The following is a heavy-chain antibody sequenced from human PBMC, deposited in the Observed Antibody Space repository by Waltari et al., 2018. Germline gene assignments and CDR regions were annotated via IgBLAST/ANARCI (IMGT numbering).Heavy chain of an antibody. CDR1: GVRFSTYG. J-gene: IGHJ4*02. CDR2: ISGTTDGI. D-gene: IGHD2-21*02. V-gene: IGHV3-23*01. CDR3: ATGGAYCFADCHSIH. Sequence: EVQVLESGGGLVQPGGSLRLSCTASGVRFSTYGMSLVRQAPGKGLEWVSTISGTTDGINYADSVKGRFTISRDNSKNTLYLQMNSLRVEDTAVYYCATGGAYCFADCHSIHWGQGTLVTVSS.